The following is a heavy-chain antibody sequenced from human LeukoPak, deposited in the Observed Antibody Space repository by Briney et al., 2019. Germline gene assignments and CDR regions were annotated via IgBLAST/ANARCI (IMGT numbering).Heavy chain of an antibody. CDR1: GYTFSTYY. Sequence: GASVKVSCKASGYTFSTYYMHWVRQAPGQGLEWMGIINPSSGSTTYAQNFQGRVTMTRDTSTSTVSMELSSLRSEDTAVYYCARDGDFGDYYFDYWGQGTLVTVSS. CDR2: INPSSGST. D-gene: IGHD4-17*01. CDR3: ARDGDFGDYYFDY. J-gene: IGHJ4*02. V-gene: IGHV1-46*01.